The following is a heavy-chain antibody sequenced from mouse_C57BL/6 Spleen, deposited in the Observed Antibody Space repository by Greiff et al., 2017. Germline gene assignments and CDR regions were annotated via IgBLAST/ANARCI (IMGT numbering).Heavy chain of an antibody. J-gene: IGHJ2*01. CDR2: IYPGSGST. V-gene: IGHV1-55*01. CDR3: AREDSYYYGSTHYFDY. CDR1: GYTFTSYW. Sequence: VQLQQPGAELVKPGASVKMSCKASGYTFTSYWITWVKQRPGQGLEWIGDIYPGSGSTNYNEKFKSKATLTVDTSSSTAYMQLSSLTSEDSAVYYCAREDSYYYGSTHYFDYGGQGTTLTVSS. D-gene: IGHD1-1*01.